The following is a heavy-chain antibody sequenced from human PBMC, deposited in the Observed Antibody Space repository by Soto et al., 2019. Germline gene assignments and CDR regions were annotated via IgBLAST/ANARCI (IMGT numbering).Heavy chain of an antibody. CDR1: GFTVSSNY. CDR2: IYSGGST. Sequence: GGSLRLSCAASGFTVSSNYMSWDRQAPGKGLEWVSVIYSGGSTYYADSVKGRFTISRDNSKNTLYLQMNSLRAEDTAVYYCARETSYGSFGYWGQGTLVTVSS. CDR3: ARETSYGSFGY. D-gene: IGHD1-26*01. J-gene: IGHJ4*02. V-gene: IGHV3-66*01.